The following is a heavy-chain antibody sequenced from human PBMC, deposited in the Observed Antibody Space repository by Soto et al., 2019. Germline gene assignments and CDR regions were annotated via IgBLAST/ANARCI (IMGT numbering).Heavy chain of an antibody. D-gene: IGHD3-10*01. Sequence: QVQLQQWGAGLLKPSETLSLTCAVYGGSFSGYYWSWIRQPPGKGLEWIGEINHSGSTNYNPSLKSRVTISVDTSKNQVSLKLSSVNAADTAVYYCARGITMVRGVASRYYYYGMDVWGQGTTVTVSS. CDR3: ARGITMVRGVASRYYYYGMDV. J-gene: IGHJ6*02. CDR1: GGSFSGYY. V-gene: IGHV4-34*01. CDR2: INHSGST.